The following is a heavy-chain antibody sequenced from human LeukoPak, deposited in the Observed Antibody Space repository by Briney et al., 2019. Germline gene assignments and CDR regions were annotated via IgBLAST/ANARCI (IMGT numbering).Heavy chain of an antibody. CDR2: ISSSSSTI. V-gene: IGHV3-48*01. D-gene: IGHD4/OR15-4a*01. CDR3: ARALNYYYMDV. Sequence: GGSLRLSCAASGFTFSSYSMNWVRQAPGKGLEWVSYISSSSSTIYYADSVKGRFTIPRDNAKNSLYLQMNSLRAEDTAVYYCARALNYYYMDVWGKGTTVTVSS. J-gene: IGHJ6*03. CDR1: GFTFSSYS.